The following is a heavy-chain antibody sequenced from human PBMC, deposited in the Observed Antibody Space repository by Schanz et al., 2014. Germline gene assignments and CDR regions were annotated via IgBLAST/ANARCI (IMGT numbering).Heavy chain of an antibody. CDR3: ASSGAGYSSSWDFDY. V-gene: IGHV1-46*01. D-gene: IGHD6-13*01. CDR1: GYTFTDYG. J-gene: IGHJ4*02. CDR2: INSSGGGT. Sequence: QVQLVQSGAEVKKPGASVKVSCKASGYTFTDYGLSWVRQAPGQGLEWMGYINSSGGGTSYAQKFQDRLTMTRDASTSTVYMELSSLRSEDTAVYYCASSGAGYSSSWDFDYWGQGTLVTVSS.